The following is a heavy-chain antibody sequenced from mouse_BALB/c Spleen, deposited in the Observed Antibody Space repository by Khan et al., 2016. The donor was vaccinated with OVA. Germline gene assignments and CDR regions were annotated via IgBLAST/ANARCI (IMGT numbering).Heavy chain of an antibody. D-gene: IGHD2-14*01. J-gene: IGHJ2*01. CDR3: AKNYRYDVYFDY. Sequence: QLSGPELVKPGASVKMSCEASGYTFTSYVIHWVKQKPGQGLEWIGYIYPFNDDTKYNEKFKGKATLTSDTSSSTAYMELRSLTSEDSAVYYRAKNYRYDVYFDYWGQGTTLTVSS. CDR1: GYTFTSYV. CDR2: IYPFNDDT. V-gene: IGHV1S136*01.